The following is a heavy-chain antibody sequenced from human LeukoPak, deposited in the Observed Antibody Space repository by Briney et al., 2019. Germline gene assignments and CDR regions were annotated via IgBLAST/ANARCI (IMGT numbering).Heavy chain of an antibody. D-gene: IGHD3-3*01. CDR1: GGTFSSYA. V-gene: IGHV1-69*13. CDR2: IIPIFGTA. CDR3: ASGSTYYDFWSGYLFSFYYYYMDV. J-gene: IGHJ6*03. Sequence: SVKVSCKASGGTFSSYAISWVRQAPGQGLEWMGGIIPIFGTANYAQKFQGRVTITADESTSTAYMELSSLRSGDTAVYYCASGSTYYDFWSGYLFSFYYYYMDVWGKGTTVTVSS.